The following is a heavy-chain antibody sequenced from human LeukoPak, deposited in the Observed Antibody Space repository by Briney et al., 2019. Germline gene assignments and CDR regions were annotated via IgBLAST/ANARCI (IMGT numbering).Heavy chain of an antibody. J-gene: IGHJ4*02. Sequence: AASVKVSCKASGGTFSSYAISWVRQAPGQGLEWMGGIIPILGTANYAQKFQGRVTITADESTSTAYMELSSLRSEDTAVYYCARHVPNYYDSSGYSPFDYWGQGTLVTVSS. CDR3: ARHVPNYYDSSGYSPFDY. CDR2: IIPILGTA. CDR1: GGTFSSYA. V-gene: IGHV1-69*13. D-gene: IGHD3-22*01.